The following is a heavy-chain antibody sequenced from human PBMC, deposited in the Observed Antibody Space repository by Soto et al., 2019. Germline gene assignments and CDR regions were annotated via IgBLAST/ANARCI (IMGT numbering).Heavy chain of an antibody. CDR1: GYTFTSYA. V-gene: IGHV1-3*01. J-gene: IGHJ6*02. Sequence: QVQLVQSGAEVKKPGAPVKISCKTSGYTFTSYALHWVRQAPGQRLEWMGWINAGNGNTKYSQKFQGRVIITRDTSASTAYMELRSLRSEDTAVYYCARDSGGMDVWGQGTTVTVSS. CDR2: INAGNGNT. CDR3: ARDSGGMDV.